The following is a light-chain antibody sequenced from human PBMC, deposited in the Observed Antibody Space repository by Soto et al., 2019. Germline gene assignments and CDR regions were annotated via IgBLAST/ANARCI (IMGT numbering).Light chain of an antibody. CDR1: SSDIGGFNF. CDR2: EVS. V-gene: IGLV2-14*01. Sequence: QSVLTQPASVSGSPGQSITISCTGTSSDIGGFNFVSWYQHHPGKAPKLLIYEVSDQASGVSNRFSGSKSGNTATLTISGLQAEDEADYYCSSYTTTTSLFVFGSGTKV. J-gene: IGLJ1*01. CDR3: SSYTTTTSLFV.